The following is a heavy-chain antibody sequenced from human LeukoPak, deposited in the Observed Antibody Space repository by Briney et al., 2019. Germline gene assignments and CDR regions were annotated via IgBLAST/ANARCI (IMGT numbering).Heavy chain of an antibody. CDR1: GFTFSSYE. V-gene: IGHV3-48*03. CDR2: ISSSSSTI. Sequence: GGSLRLSCAASGFTFSSYEMNGVREAPGKGLEWVSYISSSSSTIYYADSVKGRFTISRDNAKNSLYLQMNSLRAEDTAVYYCAELGITMIGGVWGKGTTVTISS. J-gene: IGHJ6*04. D-gene: IGHD3-10*02. CDR3: AELGITMIGGV.